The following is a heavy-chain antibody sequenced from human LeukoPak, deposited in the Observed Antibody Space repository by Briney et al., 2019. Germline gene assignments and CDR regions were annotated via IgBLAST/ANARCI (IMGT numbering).Heavy chain of an antibody. CDR1: GYTFTGYY. D-gene: IGHD3-22*01. CDR2: INPNNGGT. CDR3: AGEDNSSGYRPFDI. Sequence: ASVKVSCKASGYTFTGYYIHWVRQAPGQGLDWMGRINPNNGGTNYAQKFQSRVTMTRDMSMSTAYMELSRLRSDDTAVYYCAGEDNSSGYRPFDIWGQGTMVTVSS. J-gene: IGHJ3*02. V-gene: IGHV1-2*06.